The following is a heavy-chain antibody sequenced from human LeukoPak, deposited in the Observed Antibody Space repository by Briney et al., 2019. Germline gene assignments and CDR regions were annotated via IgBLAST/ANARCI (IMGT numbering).Heavy chain of an antibody. Sequence: SETLSLTCTVSGYSISSGYYWGWIRQPPGKGLEWIGSIYHSGSTYYNPSLKSRVTISVDTSKNQFSLKLSSVTAADTAVYYCARGSYQVVRGSDNWFDPWGQGTLVTVSS. J-gene: IGHJ5*02. CDR2: IYHSGST. CDR1: GYSISSGYY. CDR3: ARGSYQVVRGSDNWFDP. D-gene: IGHD3-10*01. V-gene: IGHV4-38-2*02.